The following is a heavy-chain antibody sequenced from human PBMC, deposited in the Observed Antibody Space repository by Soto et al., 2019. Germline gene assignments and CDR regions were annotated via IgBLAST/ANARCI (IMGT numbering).Heavy chain of an antibody. V-gene: IGHV1-69*14. D-gene: IGHD6-13*01. CDR1: GGTFSSYA. J-gene: IGHJ6*02. Sequence: QVQLVQSGAEVKKPGSSVKVSCKASGGTFSSYAISWVRQAPGQGLEWMGGVIPIFGTANYAQKFQGRVTLTGDNSTSTAYMEQSSLRSADTAVYYCARDDPRSSSPYDYCYGMDLWGQRTTVTVSS. CDR3: ARDDPRSSSPYDYCYGMDL. CDR2: VIPIFGTA.